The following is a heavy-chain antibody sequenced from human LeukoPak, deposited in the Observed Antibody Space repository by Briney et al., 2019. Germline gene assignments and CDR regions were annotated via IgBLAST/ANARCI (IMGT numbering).Heavy chain of an antibody. CDR2: INHSGST. CDR1: GGSFSGYY. CDR3: ARANYYDSIGYSRGAFDI. D-gene: IGHD3-22*01. J-gene: IGHJ3*02. Sequence: PSETLSLTCAVYGGSFSGYYWSWIRQPPGKGLEWIGEINHSGSTYYNPSLKSRVIISLDTSKNQFSLKLSSVTAADTAVYYCARANYYDSIGYSRGAFDIWGQGTMVPVSS. V-gene: IGHV4-34*01.